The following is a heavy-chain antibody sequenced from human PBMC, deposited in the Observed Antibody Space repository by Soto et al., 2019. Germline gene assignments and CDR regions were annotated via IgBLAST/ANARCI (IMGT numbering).Heavy chain of an antibody. V-gene: IGHV3-66*01. CDR3: SRDDVYCSGGSCYGVPIDV. Sequence: EVQLVESGGDLVQPGGSLRLSCAASGFTVSSHYMNWVRQAPGKGLEWVSLIQSGGSTFYEDAVMGRFTISRDNSKNTLFLQMNSLRVEDTAMYYCSRDDVYCSGGSCYGVPIDVWGRGTTVTVSS. CDR2: IQSGGST. CDR1: GFTVSSHY. D-gene: IGHD2-15*01. J-gene: IGHJ6*03.